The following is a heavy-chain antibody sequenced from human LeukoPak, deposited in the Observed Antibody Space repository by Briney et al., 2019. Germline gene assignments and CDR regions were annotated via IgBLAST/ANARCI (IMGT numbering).Heavy chain of an antibody. V-gene: IGHV1-2*02. J-gene: IGHJ4*02. CDR2: INPNSGGT. CDR1: GYTFTGYN. CDR3: ARERITMVRGENAAGY. D-gene: IGHD3-10*01. Sequence: GASVKVSCKASGYTFTGYNMHWVRQAPGQGLEWMGWINPNSGGTNYAQKFQGRVTMTRDTSISTAYMELSRLRSDDTAVYYCARERITMVRGENAAGYWGQGTLVTVSS.